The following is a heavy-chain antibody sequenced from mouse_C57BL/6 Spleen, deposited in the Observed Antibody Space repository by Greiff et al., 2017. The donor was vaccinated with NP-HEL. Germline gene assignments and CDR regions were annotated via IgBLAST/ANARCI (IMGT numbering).Heavy chain of an antibody. CDR2: IYPRDGST. J-gene: IGHJ1*03. V-gene: IGHV1-78*01. CDR3: ARRDTKEGYWCVDV. CDR1: GYTFTDHT. D-gene: IGHD5-1-1*01. Sequence: VQLQQSDAGLVKPGASVKISCKVSGYTFTDHTIHWMKQRPEQGLEWIGYIYPRDGSTNYNEKFKGKATLTADKSSSTAYMQRNSLKTEDSAVYFCARRDTKEGYWCVDVWGTGTTVSVSS.